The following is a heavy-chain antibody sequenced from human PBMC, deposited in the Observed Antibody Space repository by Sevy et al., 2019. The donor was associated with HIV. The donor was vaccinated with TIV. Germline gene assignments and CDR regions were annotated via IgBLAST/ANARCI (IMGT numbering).Heavy chain of an antibody. V-gene: IGHV3-48*02. D-gene: IGHD6-13*01. Sequence: GGSLRLSCAASGFTFSSYSMNWVRQAPGKGLEWVSYISSSSSTIYYADSVKGRFTISRDNAKNSLYLQMNSLRDEDTAVYYCARDRVAAAGYYYHMDVWGKGTTVTVSS. CDR3: ARDRVAAAGYYYHMDV. CDR1: GFTFSSYS. J-gene: IGHJ6*03. CDR2: ISSSSSTI.